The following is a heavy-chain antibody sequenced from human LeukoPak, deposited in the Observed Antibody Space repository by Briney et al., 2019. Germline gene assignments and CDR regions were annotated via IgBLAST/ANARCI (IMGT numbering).Heavy chain of an antibody. CDR1: GFTFNNYW. Sequence: GGSLRLSCAASGFTFNNYWMSWVRQAPGKGLEWVANIKEDGSGKYYVDSVKGRFTISRDNAKNSLYLQMNSLRAEDTAVYYCARADHGDYGGGYMDVWGKGTTVTVSS. J-gene: IGHJ6*03. D-gene: IGHD4-17*01. V-gene: IGHV3-7*01. CDR3: ARADHGDYGGGYMDV. CDR2: IKEDGSGK.